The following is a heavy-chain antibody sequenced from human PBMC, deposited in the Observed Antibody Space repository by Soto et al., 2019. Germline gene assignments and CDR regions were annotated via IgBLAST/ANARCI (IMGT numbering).Heavy chain of an antibody. CDR1: GGSISSYY. CDR2: IYYSGST. CDR3: ARDRSGSYSNNWSDP. Sequence: SETLSLTCTVSGGSISSYYWSWIRQPPGKGLEWIGYIYYSGSTNYNPSLKSRVTISVDTSKNQFSLKLSSATAADTAVYYCARDRSGSYSNNWSDPWGQGTLVTVSS. J-gene: IGHJ5*02. V-gene: IGHV4-59*01. D-gene: IGHD3-10*01.